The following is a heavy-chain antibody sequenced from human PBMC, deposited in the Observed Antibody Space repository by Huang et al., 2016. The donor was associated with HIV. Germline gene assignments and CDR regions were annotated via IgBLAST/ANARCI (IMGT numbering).Heavy chain of an antibody. J-gene: IGHJ4*02. CDR3: ARRFSSSSGYFDY. D-gene: IGHD6-6*01. V-gene: IGHV5-51*01. CDR2: ILPDDSYT. Sequence: VQLVQSGAEVKKPGESLKISCKGSGYSFSSYWIAWVRQMPGKGLEWRGIILPDDSYTTYSPSFEGQVTISADKSIGTAYLQWSSLKASDTAMYYCARRFSSSSGYFDYWGQGSLVTVSS. CDR1: GYSFSSYW.